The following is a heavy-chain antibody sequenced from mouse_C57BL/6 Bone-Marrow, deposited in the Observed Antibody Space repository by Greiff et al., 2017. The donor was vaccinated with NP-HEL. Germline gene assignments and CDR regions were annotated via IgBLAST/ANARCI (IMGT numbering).Heavy chain of an antibody. Sequence: EVKLMESGGGLVQSGRSLRLSCATSGFTFSDFYMEWVRQAPGKGLEWIAASRNKANDYTTEYSASVKGRFIVSRDTSQSILYLQMNALRAEDTAIYYCARDASNYYGSSYWYFDVWGTGTTVTVSS. J-gene: IGHJ1*03. D-gene: IGHD1-1*01. V-gene: IGHV7-1*01. CDR3: ARDASNYYGSSYWYFDV. CDR1: GFTFSDFY. CDR2: SRNKANDYTT.